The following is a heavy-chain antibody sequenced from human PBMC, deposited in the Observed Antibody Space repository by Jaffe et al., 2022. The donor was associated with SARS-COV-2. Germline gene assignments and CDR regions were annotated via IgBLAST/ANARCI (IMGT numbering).Heavy chain of an antibody. CDR2: INPSGGST. Sequence: QVQLVQSGAEVKKPGASVKVSCKASGYFLTNYNMHWVRQAPGQGLEWMGTINPSGGSTTSAQKFQDRVTMTRDTSTSTVYMELTSLTSEDTAVYYCARASSALFYWGQGTLVTVSS. D-gene: IGHD2-2*01. CDR1: GYFLTNYN. V-gene: IGHV1-46*01. J-gene: IGHJ4*02. CDR3: ARASSALFY.